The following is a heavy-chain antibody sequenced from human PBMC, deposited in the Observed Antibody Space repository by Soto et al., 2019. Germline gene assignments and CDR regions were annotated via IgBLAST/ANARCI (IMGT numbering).Heavy chain of an antibody. CDR2: INAGNGNT. D-gene: IGHD5-18*01. CDR1: GYTFTSYA. J-gene: IGHJ4*02. Sequence: ASVKVSCKASGYTFTSYAMHWVRQAPGQRLEWMGWINAGNGNTKYSQKFQGRVTITRDTSASTAYMELSSLRSEDTAVYYCAIPRGVDTAMVIDYWGQGTLVTVSS. V-gene: IGHV1-3*01. CDR3: AIPRGVDTAMVIDY.